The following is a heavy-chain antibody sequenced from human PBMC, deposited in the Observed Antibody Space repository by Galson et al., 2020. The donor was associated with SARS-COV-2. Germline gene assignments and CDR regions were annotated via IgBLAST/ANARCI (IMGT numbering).Heavy chain of an antibody. Sequence: SVKVSCKASGGTFSSYTISWVRQAPGQGLEWMGRIIPILGIANYAQKFQGRVTITADKSTSTAYMELSSLRSEDTAVYYCAISSSSWYNIDPWGQGTLVTVSS. CDR1: GGTFSSYT. J-gene: IGHJ5*02. V-gene: IGHV1-69*02. CDR2: IIPILGIA. D-gene: IGHD6-13*01. CDR3: AISSSSWYNIDP.